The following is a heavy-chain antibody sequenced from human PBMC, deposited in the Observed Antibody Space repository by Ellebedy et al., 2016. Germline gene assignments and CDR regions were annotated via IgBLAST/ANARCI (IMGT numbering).Heavy chain of an antibody. CDR1: GYTFTSYG. CDR2: ISAYNGNT. CDR3: ARDSSNINYWWFDP. V-gene: IGHV1-18*01. J-gene: IGHJ5*02. D-gene: IGHD4-11*01. Sequence: ASVKVSCXASGYTFTSYGISWVRQAPGQGLEWMGWISAYNGNTNYAQKLQGRLTMTRDTSTSTDYMELSRLRSEDTAVYYCARDSSNINYWWFDPWGQGTLVTVSS.